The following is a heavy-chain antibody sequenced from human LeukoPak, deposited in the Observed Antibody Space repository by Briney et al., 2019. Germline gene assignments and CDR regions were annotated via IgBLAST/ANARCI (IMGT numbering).Heavy chain of an antibody. V-gene: IGHV3-53*01. Sequence: GGSLRLSCAASGFTVSSNYMSWVRQAPGKGLEWVSVIYSGGSTYYADSVKGRFTISRDNSKNTLYLQMNSLRAEDTAVYYCASGESQWELRYWGQGTLVTDSS. CDR1: GFTVSSNY. CDR3: ASGESQWELRY. CDR2: IYSGGST. D-gene: IGHD1-26*01. J-gene: IGHJ4*02.